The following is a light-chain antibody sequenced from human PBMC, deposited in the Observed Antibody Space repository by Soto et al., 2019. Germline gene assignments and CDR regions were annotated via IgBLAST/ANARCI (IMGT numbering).Light chain of an antibody. CDR3: QQYNSYSYT. J-gene: IGKJ2*01. Sequence: DIQMTHSPSTLSASVGDRVTITCRASQSISSWLAWYQQKPGKAPKFLIYDASSLESGVPSRFSGSGSGTEFTLTISSLQPDDFATYYCQQYNSYSYTFGQGTKVDIK. CDR2: DAS. V-gene: IGKV1-5*01. CDR1: QSISSW.